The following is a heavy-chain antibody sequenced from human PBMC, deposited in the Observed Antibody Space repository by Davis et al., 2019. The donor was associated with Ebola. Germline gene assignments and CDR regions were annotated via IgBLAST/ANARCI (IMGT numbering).Heavy chain of an antibody. V-gene: IGHV3-23*01. CDR3: ARATACDY. D-gene: IGHD2-21*02. Sequence: GESLKISCAASGFTFSSYSMNWVRQAPGKGLEWVSTLSGSGRSTFYADSVKGRFTISRDNSKNTLYLQMNSLRAEDTAVYYCARATACDYWGQGTLVTVSS. CDR2: LSGSGRST. J-gene: IGHJ4*02. CDR1: GFTFSSYS.